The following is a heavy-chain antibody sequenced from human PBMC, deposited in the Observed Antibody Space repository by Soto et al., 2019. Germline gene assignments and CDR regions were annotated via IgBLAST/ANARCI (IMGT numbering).Heavy chain of an antibody. CDR1: GGAISSSRSY. D-gene: IGHD6-13*01. CDR3: ARQAAAPGIDLWVDP. CDR2: IFYAGNT. Sequence: QLQLQEAGPGLVKPSETLSLTCNVSGGAISSSRSYWAWFRQPPGKELEWIANIFYAGNTYYNPSLTSRVTVSVDTSQHPFSLKPDSVTAADTAVYYCARQAAAPGIDLWVDPWGPGIRVTVYS. V-gene: IGHV4-39*01. J-gene: IGHJ5*02.